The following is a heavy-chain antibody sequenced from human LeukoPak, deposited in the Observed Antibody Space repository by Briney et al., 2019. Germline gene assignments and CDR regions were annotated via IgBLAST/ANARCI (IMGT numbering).Heavy chain of an antibody. CDR3: ARQGDSRGYSTLDY. CDR2: IYYSETT. J-gene: IGHJ4*02. D-gene: IGHD3-22*01. CDR1: GDSISSSLYY. V-gene: IGHV4-39*01. Sequence: PSETLYLTCTVSGDSISSSLYYWGWIRQPPGRGLEWIGTIYYSETTYYNPSLKSRVTISVDTSKNQFALNLSSVTAADTTVYYCARQGDSRGYSTLDYWGQGTLVTVSS.